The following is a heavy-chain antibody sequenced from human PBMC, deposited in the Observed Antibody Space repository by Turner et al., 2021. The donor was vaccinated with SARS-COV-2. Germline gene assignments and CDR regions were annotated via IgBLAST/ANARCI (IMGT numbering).Heavy chain of an antibody. V-gene: IGHV4-39*01. Sequence: LQLQESGPGLVKPSATLSPTCTVSGGSISSSSYYWGWIRQPPGKGLEWIGSIYYSGSTYYNPSLKSRVTISVDTSKNQFSLKLSSVTAADTAVYYCASETRYYSGRGWFDPWGQGTLVTVSS. CDR3: ASETRYYSGRGWFDP. D-gene: IGHD3-10*02. J-gene: IGHJ5*02. CDR2: IYYSGST. CDR1: GGSISSSSYY.